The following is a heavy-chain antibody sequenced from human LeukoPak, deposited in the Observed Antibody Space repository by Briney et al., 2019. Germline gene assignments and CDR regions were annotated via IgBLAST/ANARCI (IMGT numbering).Heavy chain of an antibody. CDR2: IYPDGST. D-gene: IGHD3-22*01. CDR1: GGSISSGGYS. Sequence: SETLSLTCAVSGGSISSGGYSWNWIRRPPGKGLEWIGYIYPDGSTYYNPSLTSRVTMSVVRSKNQFSLKLSSVTAADTAVYFCARGTYDSSRYYYFDYWGQGTLVTVSS. V-gene: IGHV4-30-2*01. J-gene: IGHJ4*02. CDR3: ARGTYDSSRYYYFDY.